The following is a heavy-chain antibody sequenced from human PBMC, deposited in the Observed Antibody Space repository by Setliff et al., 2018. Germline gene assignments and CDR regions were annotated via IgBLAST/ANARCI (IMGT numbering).Heavy chain of an antibody. CDR3: ARAYYYDSSEFDY. D-gene: IGHD3-22*01. Sequence: SETLSLTCAVYGGSFSGYYWSWIRQPPGKGLEWIGEINHSGSTNYNPSLKSRVTISVDTSKNQFSLKLSSVTAADTAVYYCARAYYYDSSEFDYWGQGTLVTVSS. J-gene: IGHJ4*02. CDR2: INHSGST. V-gene: IGHV4-34*01. CDR1: GGSFSGYY.